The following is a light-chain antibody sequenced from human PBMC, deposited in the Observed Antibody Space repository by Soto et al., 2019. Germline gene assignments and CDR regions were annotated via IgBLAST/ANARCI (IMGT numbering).Light chain of an antibody. J-gene: IGKJ4*01. CDR2: DTS. CDR1: RGIGST. CDR3: QHYVNWPLT. V-gene: IGKV3-15*01. Sequence: EVVMTQSPATLSVSPGERATLSCRASRGIGSTLAWYQQKPGRTPRLLIYDTSTRATGVPARFIGSASGTEFTLTITSLQSEDFAVYYCQHYVNWPLTFGGGTRVENK.